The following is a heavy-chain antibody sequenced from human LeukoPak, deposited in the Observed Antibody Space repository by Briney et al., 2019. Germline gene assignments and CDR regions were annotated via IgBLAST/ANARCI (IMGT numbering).Heavy chain of an antibody. CDR3: ARRAAYSGTLDY. CDR1: GYSFTSYW. D-gene: IGHD1-26*01. V-gene: IGHV5-51*01. Sequence: GESLKISCKGSGYSFTSYWIGWARQTPGKGLEWMGIIYPGDSDTRYSPSFQGQVTMSADKSISTAYLQWSSLKASDTAMYYCARRAAYSGTLDYWGQGTLVTVSS. CDR2: IYPGDSDT. J-gene: IGHJ4*02.